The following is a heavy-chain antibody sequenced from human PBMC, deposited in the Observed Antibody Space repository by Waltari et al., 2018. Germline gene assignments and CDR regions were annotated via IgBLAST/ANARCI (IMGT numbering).Heavy chain of an antibody. V-gene: IGHV1-24*01. CDR3: ETLLGVGEFSDY. J-gene: IGHJ4*02. D-gene: IGHD3-10*01. CDR2: VDHEDGET. Sequence: QVQLVQSGAEVKKPGASVKVSCKVSGYTLTELSMHWVRQAPGKGLEWMGGVDHEDGETSYAQKFEGRVTMTEDTSTDTAYMELSSLGSEDTAVYYCETLLGVGEFSDYWGQGTLVTVSS. CDR1: GYTLTELS.